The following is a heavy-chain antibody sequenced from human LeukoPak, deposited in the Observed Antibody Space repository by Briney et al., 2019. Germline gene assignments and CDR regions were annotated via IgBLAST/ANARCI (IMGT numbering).Heavy chain of an antibody. CDR1: GFAFSSYA. V-gene: IGHV3-23*01. D-gene: IGHD3-10*01. CDR2: ISRRDDYT. CDR3: ANDYRSGSFHDF. Sequence: GGSLRLSCAASGFAFSSYAMSWVRQPPGKGLEGDSVISRRDDYTYYADSVKGRFTISRDNSKNTLYLQMNTLRAEDTAVYYCANDYRSGSFHDFWGQGTLVTVSS. J-gene: IGHJ4*02.